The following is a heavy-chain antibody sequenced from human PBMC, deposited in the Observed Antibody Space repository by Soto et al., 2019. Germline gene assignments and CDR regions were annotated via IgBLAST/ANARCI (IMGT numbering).Heavy chain of an antibody. CDR3: ARDRGIAVAGPYNGMDV. J-gene: IGHJ6*02. CDR1: GGTFSSYA. Sequence: QVQLVQSGAEVKKPGSSVKVSCKASGGTFSSYAISWVRQVPGQGLEWMGGIIPIFGTTNYAQKFQGRVTITADKSTSTAYMEVSSLRSEDTAVYYCARDRGIAVAGPYNGMDVWGQGTTVTVSS. CDR2: IIPIFGTT. V-gene: IGHV1-69*06. D-gene: IGHD6-19*01.